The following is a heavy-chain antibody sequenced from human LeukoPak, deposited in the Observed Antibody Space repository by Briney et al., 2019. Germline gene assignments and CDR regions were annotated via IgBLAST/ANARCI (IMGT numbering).Heavy chain of an antibody. CDR2: ISYDGSNK. D-gene: IGHD5-18*01. CDR1: GFTFSSYA. V-gene: IGHV3-30-3*01. CDR3: AKEGRLLDTAMVFYY. J-gene: IGHJ4*02. Sequence: PGGSLRLSCAASGFTFSSYAMHWVRQAPGKGLEWVAVISYDGSNKYYADSVKGRFTISRDNSKNTLYLQMNSLRAEDTAVYYCAKEGRLLDTAMVFYYWGQGTLVTVSS.